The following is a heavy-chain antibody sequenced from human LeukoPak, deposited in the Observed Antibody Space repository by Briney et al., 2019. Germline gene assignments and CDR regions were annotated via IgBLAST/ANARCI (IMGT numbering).Heavy chain of an antibody. CDR1: GGSISSGSYY. Sequence: NPSQTLSLTCTVSGGSISSGSYYWSWIRQPAGKGLEWIGRIYTSGSTNYSPSLKSRVTILVDTSKNQFSLKLSSVTAADTAVYYCAREGGGGIDYWGQGTLVTVSS. V-gene: IGHV4-61*02. J-gene: IGHJ4*02. CDR3: AREGGGGIDY. CDR2: IYTSGST. D-gene: IGHD2-15*01.